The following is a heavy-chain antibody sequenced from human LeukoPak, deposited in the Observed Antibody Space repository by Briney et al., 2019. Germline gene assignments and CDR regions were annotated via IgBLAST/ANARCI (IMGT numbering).Heavy chain of an antibody. D-gene: IGHD2-2*01. CDR3: ARHIRGYCGSTSCPWYFDY. Sequence: GESLKISCKGSGYSFTSYWIGWVRQMPGKGLEWMGIIYPGDSDTRYSPSFQGQVTISADKSISTAYLQWSSLKASDTAMYYCARHIRGYCGSTSCPWYFDYWGQGTLVTVSS. J-gene: IGHJ4*02. V-gene: IGHV5-51*01. CDR1: GYSFTSYW. CDR2: IYPGDSDT.